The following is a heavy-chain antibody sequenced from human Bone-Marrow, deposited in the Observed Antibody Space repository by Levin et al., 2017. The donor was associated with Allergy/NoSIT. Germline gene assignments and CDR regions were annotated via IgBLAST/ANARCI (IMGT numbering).Heavy chain of an antibody. D-gene: IGHD6-19*01. J-gene: IGHJ4*02. CDR3: ARGGYSNGWYRGGFDN. CDR2: IYWDDDK. CDR1: GFSFSTVGSG. V-gene: IGHV2-5*02. Sequence: SGPTLVKPTQSLTLTCTFSGFSFSTVGSGVGWIRQPPGKALEWLALIYWDDDKRYSPSLRSRLIITKDTSKNQAVLTMTNMNPMDTGTYYCARGGYSNGWYRGGFDNWGQGTRVTVSS.